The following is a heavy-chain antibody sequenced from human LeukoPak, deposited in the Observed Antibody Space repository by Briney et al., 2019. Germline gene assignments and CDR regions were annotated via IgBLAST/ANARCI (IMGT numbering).Heavy chain of an antibody. CDR2: IKQDGSEK. V-gene: IGHV3-7*01. Sequence: GGSLRLSCAASGFTFSSYWMSWVRQAPGKGLEWVANIKQDGSEKYYVDSVKGRFTISRANAKNSLYLQMNSLRAEDTAVYYCARGSFGDYVGYWGQGTLVTVSS. D-gene: IGHD2-15*01. CDR3: ARGSFGDYVGY. J-gene: IGHJ4*02. CDR1: GFTFSSYW.